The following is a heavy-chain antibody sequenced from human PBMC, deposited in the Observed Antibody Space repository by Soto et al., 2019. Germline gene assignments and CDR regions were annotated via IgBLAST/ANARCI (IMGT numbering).Heavy chain of an antibody. V-gene: IGHV3-21*01. CDR3: AREPSSSWYDWFDA. J-gene: IGHJ5*02. D-gene: IGHD6-13*01. CDR2: ISQDNGHT. CDR1: GFSFSHYS. Sequence: GGSLRLSCAASGFSFSHYSMTWVRQAPGKGLEWVSSISQDNGHTYYANSVKGRFTISRDNAQNSLYLQMNSLRVEDTAVYYCAREPSSSWYDWFDAWGQGTLVTVSS.